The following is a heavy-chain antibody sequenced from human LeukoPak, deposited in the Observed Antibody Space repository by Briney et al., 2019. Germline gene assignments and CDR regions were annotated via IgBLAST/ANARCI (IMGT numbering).Heavy chain of an antibody. J-gene: IGHJ4*02. V-gene: IGHV3-30*02. D-gene: IGHD3-22*01. CDR2: IRYDGSNK. Sequence: GGSLRLSCAASGFTFSSYGMHWVRQAPGKGLEWVAFIRYDGSNKYYADSVKGRFTISRDNSKNTLYLQMNSLRAEDTAVYYCAKYLGYYDSSGYYLFDYWGQGTLVTVSS. CDR3: AKYLGYYDSSGYYLFDY. CDR1: GFTFSSYG.